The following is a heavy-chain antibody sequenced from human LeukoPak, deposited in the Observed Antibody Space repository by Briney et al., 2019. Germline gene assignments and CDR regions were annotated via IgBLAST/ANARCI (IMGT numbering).Heavy chain of an antibody. CDR2: IYPGDSDT. Sequence: GESLKISCKGSGYSFTSYWVGWVRQMPGKGLEWMGIIYPGDSDTRYSPSFQGQVTISADKSISTAYLQWSSLKASDTAMYYCAREGSSIHNWFDPWGQGTLVTVSS. V-gene: IGHV5-51*01. J-gene: IGHJ5*02. CDR1: GYSFTSYW. CDR3: AREGSSIHNWFDP. D-gene: IGHD6-13*01.